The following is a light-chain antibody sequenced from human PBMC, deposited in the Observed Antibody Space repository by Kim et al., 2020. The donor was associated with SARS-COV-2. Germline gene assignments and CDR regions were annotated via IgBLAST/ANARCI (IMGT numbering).Light chain of an antibody. CDR2: GNS. Sequence: QRVTISCTGSSSNIGAGYDVHWYLQLPGTAPKLLIYGNSNRPSGVPDRFSGSKSGTSASLAITGLQAEDEADYYCQSYDSSLSGWVFGGGTQLTVL. V-gene: IGLV1-40*01. J-gene: IGLJ3*02. CDR3: QSYDSSLSGWV. CDR1: SSNIGAGYD.